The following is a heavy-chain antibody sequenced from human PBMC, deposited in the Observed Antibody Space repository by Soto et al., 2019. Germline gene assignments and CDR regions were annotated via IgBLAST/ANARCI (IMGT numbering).Heavy chain of an antibody. CDR1: GGSISSGGYS. V-gene: IGHV4-30-2*01. CDR3: ARAHYGDFGYGMDV. Sequence: PSLTLSLTCAVSGGSISSGGYSLSWIRQPPGKGLEWIGYIYDSGFTYYNPSLKSRVTISVDRSKNQFSLKLSSVTAADTAVYYCARAHYGDFGYGMDVWGQGTTVTVSS. CDR2: IYDSGFT. J-gene: IGHJ6*02. D-gene: IGHD4-17*01.